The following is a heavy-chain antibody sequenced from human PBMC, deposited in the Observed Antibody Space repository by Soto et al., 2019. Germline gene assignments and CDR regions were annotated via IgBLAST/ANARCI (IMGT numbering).Heavy chain of an antibody. D-gene: IGHD6-13*01. V-gene: IGHV3-73*01. J-gene: IGHJ4*02. CDR2: IRSKANSYAT. CDR1: RFPFSSYA. Sequence: GGSLRLSCAASRFPFSSYAMSWVRQAPWKGPDWVGRIRSKANSYATAYGASVKGRFTISRDDSKNTAYLQMNSLKTEDTAVYYCTRHGHGSSWPIDYWGQGTLVTVAS. CDR3: TRHGHGSSWPIDY.